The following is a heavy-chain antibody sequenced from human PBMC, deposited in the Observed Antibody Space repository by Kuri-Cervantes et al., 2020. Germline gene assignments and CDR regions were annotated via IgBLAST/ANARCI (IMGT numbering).Heavy chain of an antibody. Sequence: SGPTLVKPTQTLTLTCTFSGFTLSTSGMCVSWVRQPPGKALEWLALIDWDDDKYYSTSLKTRLTISKDTSKNQVVLTMTNMDPVDTATYYCARSTGYSSGCNGYFQHWGQGTLVTVSS. CDR3: ARSTGYSSGCNGYFQH. CDR1: GFTLSTSGMC. J-gene: IGHJ1*01. D-gene: IGHD6-19*01. V-gene: IGHV2-70*20. CDR2: IDWDDDK.